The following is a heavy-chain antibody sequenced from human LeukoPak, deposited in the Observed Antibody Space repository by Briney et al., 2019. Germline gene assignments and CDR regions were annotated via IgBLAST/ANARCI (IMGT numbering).Heavy chain of an antibody. J-gene: IGHJ3*02. CDR3: AIRISSGWHDAFDI. D-gene: IGHD6-19*01. CDR2: MNPNSGNT. V-gene: IGHV1-8*01. CDR1: GYTFTSYD. Sequence: GASVEVSCKASGYTFTSYDINWVRQATGQGLEWMGWMNPNSGNTGYAQKFQGRVTMTRNTSISTAYMELSSLRSEDTAVYYCAIRISSGWHDAFDIWGQGTMVTVSS.